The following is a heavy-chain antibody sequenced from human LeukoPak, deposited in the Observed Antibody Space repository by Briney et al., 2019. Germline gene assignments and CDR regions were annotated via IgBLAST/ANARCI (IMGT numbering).Heavy chain of an antibody. D-gene: IGHD3-22*01. CDR1: GFTFSSYDFSNHA. Sequence: GGSLRLSCAASGFTFSSYDFSNHAMSWVRQAPGKGLEWVSAISDSGGRTYYADSVKGRFTISRDNSKNTLYLQVNSLGAEDTAVYYCAREVSTYFHDSSGSWSRDAFDIWGQGTMVTVSS. V-gene: IGHV3-23*01. CDR2: ISDSGGRT. J-gene: IGHJ3*02. CDR3: AREVSTYFHDSSGSWSRDAFDI.